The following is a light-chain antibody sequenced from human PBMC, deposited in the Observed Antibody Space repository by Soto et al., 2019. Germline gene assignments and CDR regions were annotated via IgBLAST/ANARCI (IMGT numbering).Light chain of an antibody. CDR3: QQFGGSPPSWT. V-gene: IGKV3-20*01. J-gene: IGKJ1*01. CDR1: QRVSSNS. Sequence: PGARATLSCRASQRVSSNSLAWYQQKPGQAPRLLIYGASSRATGTPDRFSGSGSGTDFTLTISRLEPEDFAVYYCQQFGGSPPSWTFGQGTKVEI. CDR2: GAS.